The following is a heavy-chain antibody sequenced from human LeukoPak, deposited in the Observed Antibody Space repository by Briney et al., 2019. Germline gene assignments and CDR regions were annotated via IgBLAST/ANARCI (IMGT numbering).Heavy chain of an antibody. CDR1: GFTVSDNY. CDR2: IYNDYNGGRT. D-gene: IGHD2-2*02. J-gene: IGHJ6*03. Sequence: GGSLRLSCAPSGFTVSDNYMTWVRQAPGKGLQWVSSIYNDYNGGRTYYADSVKGRFTISRDNSKNTLYLQMNSLRAEDTAVYYCARDGYCSSTSCYTQYYYYYYYMDVWGKGTTVTVSS. V-gene: IGHV3-66*02. CDR3: ARDGYCSSTSCYTQYYYYYYYMDV.